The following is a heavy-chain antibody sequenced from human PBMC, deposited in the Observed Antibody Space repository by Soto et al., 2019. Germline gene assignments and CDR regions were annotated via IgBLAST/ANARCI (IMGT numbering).Heavy chain of an antibody. CDR1: GFTFSDYY. J-gene: IGHJ3*02. V-gene: IGHV3-11*01. CDR3: ARDPSLRPDCSSTSCQLPYAFDI. D-gene: IGHD2-2*01. Sequence: PGGSLRLSCAASGFTFSDYYMSWIRQAPGKGLEWVSYISSSGSTIYYADSVKGRFTISRDNAKNSLYLQMNSLRAEDTAVYYCARDPSLRPDCSSTSCQLPYAFDIWGQGTMVTVSS. CDR2: ISSSGSTI.